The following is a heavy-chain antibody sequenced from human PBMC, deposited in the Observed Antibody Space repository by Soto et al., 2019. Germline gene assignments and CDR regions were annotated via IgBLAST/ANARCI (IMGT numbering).Heavy chain of an antibody. Sequence: GGSLRLSCAASGFTFSSYAMSWVRQAPGKGLEWVLVISGSGGNTYYADSVKGRFTISRDNSKNTLYLQMNSLRAEDTAVYYCAKDSGSSGWTIDYWGQGNLVTVSS. CDR1: GFTFSSYA. V-gene: IGHV3-23*01. CDR3: AKDSGSSGWTIDY. J-gene: IGHJ4*02. D-gene: IGHD6-19*01. CDR2: ISGSGGNT.